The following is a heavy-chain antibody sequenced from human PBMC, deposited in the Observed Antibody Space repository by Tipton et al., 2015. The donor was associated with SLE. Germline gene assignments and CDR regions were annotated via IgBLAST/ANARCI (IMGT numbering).Heavy chain of an antibody. J-gene: IGHJ2*01. Sequence: TLSLTCIVSGGSISSSSYYWGWIRQPPGKGLELIGSIYYSGSTYYNPSLKSRVTISVDTSKNQFSLKLSSVTAADTAVYYCARDQVYTDYGDYERYFDLWGRGTLVTVSS. V-gene: IGHV4-39*07. CDR2: IYYSGST. CDR1: GGSISSSSYY. D-gene: IGHD4-17*01. CDR3: ARDQVYTDYGDYERYFDL.